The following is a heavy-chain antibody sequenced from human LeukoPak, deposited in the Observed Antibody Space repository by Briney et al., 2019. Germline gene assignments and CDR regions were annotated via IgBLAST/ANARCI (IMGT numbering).Heavy chain of an antibody. CDR3: ARDRSSSWGSDLDY. Sequence: SETLSLTCTVSGGSISSSSYYWGWIRQPPGKGLEWIGSIYYSGSTYYNPSLESRVTISVDTSKNQFSLKLSSVTAADTAVYYCARDRSSSWGSDLDYWGQGTLVTVSS. J-gene: IGHJ4*02. CDR2: IYYSGST. CDR1: GGSISSSSYY. V-gene: IGHV4-39*07. D-gene: IGHD7-27*01.